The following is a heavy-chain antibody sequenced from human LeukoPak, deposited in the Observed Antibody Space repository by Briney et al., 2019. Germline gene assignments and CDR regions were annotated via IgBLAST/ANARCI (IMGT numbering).Heavy chain of an antibody. J-gene: IGHJ4*02. Sequence: PSETLSLTCAVYGGSFSGYYWSWIRQPPGKGLEWIGEINHSGSTNYNPSLKSRVTISVDTSKNQFSLKLSSVTAADTAVYYCARGRGRVLIWFGPAFDYWGQGTLVTVSS. V-gene: IGHV4-34*01. CDR2: INHSGST. CDR1: GGSFSGYY. CDR3: ARGRGRVLIWFGPAFDY. D-gene: IGHD3-10*01.